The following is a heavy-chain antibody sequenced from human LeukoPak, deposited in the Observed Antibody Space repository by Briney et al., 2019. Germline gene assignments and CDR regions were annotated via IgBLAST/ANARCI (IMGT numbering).Heavy chain of an antibody. CDR3: ARIDYGDSSPLNY. J-gene: IGHJ4*02. D-gene: IGHD4-17*01. CDR2: ISSSSSYI. Sequence: GGSLRLSCAASGFTFSSYSMNWVRQAPGKGLEWVSSISSSSSYIYYADSVKGRFTISRDNAKNSLYMKMNSLRAEDTAVYYCARIDYGDSSPLNYWGQGTLVTVSS. CDR1: GFTFSSYS. V-gene: IGHV3-21*01.